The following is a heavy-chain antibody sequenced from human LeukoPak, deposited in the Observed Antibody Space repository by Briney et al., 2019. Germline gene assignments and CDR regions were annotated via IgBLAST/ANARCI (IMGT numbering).Heavy chain of an antibody. CDR1: GFTFSSSA. D-gene: IGHD5-18*01. V-gene: IGHV3-30*02. J-gene: IGHJ4*02. CDR2: IRYDGTNK. Sequence: GGSLRLSCAASGFTFSSSAMHWVRQAPGKGLEWVAFIRYDGTNKYYVDSVKGRFTTSRDNSRNILYLQMNSLTAEDTAVYYCAKGDTYGLVYWGQGTLVTVSS. CDR3: AKGDTYGLVY.